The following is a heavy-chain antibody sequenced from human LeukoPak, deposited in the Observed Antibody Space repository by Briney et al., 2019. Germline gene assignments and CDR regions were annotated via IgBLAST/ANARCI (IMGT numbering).Heavy chain of an antibody. CDR2: VYYSGST. J-gene: IGHJ4*02. Sequence: SETLSLTCTVSGGSISSSSYYWGWIRQPPGKGLEWIGNVYYSGSTYYNPSLKSRVTISVDTSKSQFSLKVTSVTAADTAVYYCARSPDYYDSSGFDYWGQGTLVTVSS. D-gene: IGHD3-22*01. CDR1: GGSISSSSYY. V-gene: IGHV4-39*07. CDR3: ARSPDYYDSSGFDY.